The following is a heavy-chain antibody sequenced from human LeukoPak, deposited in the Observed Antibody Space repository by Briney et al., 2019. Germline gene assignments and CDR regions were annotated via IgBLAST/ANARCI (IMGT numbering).Heavy chain of an antibody. D-gene: IGHD3-10*01. J-gene: IGHJ4*02. V-gene: IGHV3-23*01. CDR3: AKHVRPLVRGVAGSYYLDY. CDR1: GFTFSSYA. CDR2: ITGGGGST. Sequence: PGGSLRLSCAASGFTFSSYAMSWVRQAPGKGLEWVSAITGGGGSTYYADSVKGRFTVSRDNSKNTLYLQMNSLRAEDTAIYYCAKHVRPLVRGVAGSYYLDYWGRDTVVTVSS.